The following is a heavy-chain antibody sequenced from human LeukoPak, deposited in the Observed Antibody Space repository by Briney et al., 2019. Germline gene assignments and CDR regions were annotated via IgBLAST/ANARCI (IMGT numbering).Heavy chain of an antibody. J-gene: IGHJ6*03. CDR2: IFTSGIT. D-gene: IGHD3-10*01. CDR3: ARETSGTYYNPLGYMEV. Sequence: SETLSLTCTVSGGSISIYYWNWIRQPAGKGLEWIGRIFTSGITNYNPSLKSRLTMSVDTSKNQFSLNLSSVIAADTAIYYCARETSGTYYNPLGYMEVRGKGTTVTVSS. V-gene: IGHV4-4*07. CDR1: GGSISIYY.